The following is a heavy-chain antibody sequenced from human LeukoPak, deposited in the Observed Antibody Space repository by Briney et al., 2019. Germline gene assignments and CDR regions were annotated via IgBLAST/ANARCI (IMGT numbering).Heavy chain of an antibody. V-gene: IGHV1-2*02. CDR1: GYTLTGHY. CDR3: ASVGVVADYGLDV. CDR2: INPNTVAT. Sequence: ASVKVSCKASGYTLTGHYLHWVRQAPGQGLEWMGWINPNTVATTYAQRFQGRVTLTRDTSISTAYMDLSRLRPDDTAVYYCASVGVVADYGLDVWGQGTTVTDSS. J-gene: IGHJ6*02. D-gene: IGHD2-15*01.